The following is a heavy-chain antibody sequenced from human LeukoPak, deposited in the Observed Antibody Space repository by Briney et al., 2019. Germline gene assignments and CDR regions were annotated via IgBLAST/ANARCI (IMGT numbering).Heavy chain of an antibody. CDR3: AKVRTIFGVVVYYYMDV. V-gene: IGHV3-30*02. Sequence: GGSLRLSCAASGFTFSSYGMHWVRQAPGKGLEWVAFIRYDGSNKYYADSVKGRFTISRDNSKNTLYLQMNSLGAEDTAVYYCAKVRTIFGVVVYYYMDVWGKGTTVTVSS. J-gene: IGHJ6*03. D-gene: IGHD3-3*01. CDR1: GFTFSSYG. CDR2: IRYDGSNK.